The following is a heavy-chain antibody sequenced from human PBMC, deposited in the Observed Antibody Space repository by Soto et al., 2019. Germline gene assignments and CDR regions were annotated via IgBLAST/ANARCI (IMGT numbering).Heavy chain of an antibody. CDR1: GGSLSSSSYY. V-gene: IGHV4-39*01. CDR2: IYYSGST. D-gene: IGHD3-16*01. CDR3: ARLGPLPDY. Sequence: PSETLSLTCTVSGGSLSSSSYYWGWIRQPPGKGLEWIGSIYYSGSTYYNPSLKSRVTISVDTSKTQFSLKLSSVTAADTAVYYCARLGPLPDYWGQGTLVTVSS. J-gene: IGHJ4*02.